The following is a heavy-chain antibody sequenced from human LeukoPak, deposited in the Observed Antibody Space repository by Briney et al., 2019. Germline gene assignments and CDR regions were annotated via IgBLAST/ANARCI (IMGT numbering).Heavy chain of an antibody. CDR1: GFTFSPYS. CDR3: ARGDVVVTNYYFDS. J-gene: IGHJ4*02. CDR2: ISSGGSDI. V-gene: IGHV3-21*01. D-gene: IGHD2-21*02. Sequence: GGSLRLSCAASGFTFSPYSMNWVRQAPGKGLEWVSSISSGGSDIYYADSVEGRFTISRDNAKNSLFLQMDSLRAEDTAVYYCARGDVVVTNYYFDSWGQGALVTVSS.